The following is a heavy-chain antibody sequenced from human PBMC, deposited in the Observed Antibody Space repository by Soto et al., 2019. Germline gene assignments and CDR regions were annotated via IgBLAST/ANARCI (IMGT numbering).Heavy chain of an antibody. CDR2: ISGSGGST. Sequence: PGWYPRISCAAYELTFSSYAMSCVRQAPGKGLEWVSAISGSGGSTYYADSVKGRFTISRDNSKNTLYLQMNSLRAEDTAVYYWAKCCIAEAGLFYYCGQGSLVIGSS. CDR1: ELTFSSYA. J-gene: IGHJ4*02. CDR3: AKCCIAEAGLFYY. V-gene: IGHV3-23*01. D-gene: IGHD6-19*01.